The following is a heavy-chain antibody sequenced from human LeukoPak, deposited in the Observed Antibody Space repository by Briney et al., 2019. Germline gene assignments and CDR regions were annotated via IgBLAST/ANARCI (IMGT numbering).Heavy chain of an antibody. J-gene: IGHJ4*02. CDR3: TTDLGLTMIRGVIVN. CDR1: GFTFSNAW. CDR2: IKSKGAGETT. V-gene: IGHV3-15*01. Sequence: PGGSLRLSCAASGFTFSNAWMSWVRQAPGKGLEWVGRIKSKGAGETTDNAAPVKGRFTMSRDDSKATLYLQMNYLEAEDTAVYYCTTDLGLTMIRGVIVNWGQGALVTVSS. D-gene: IGHD3-10*01.